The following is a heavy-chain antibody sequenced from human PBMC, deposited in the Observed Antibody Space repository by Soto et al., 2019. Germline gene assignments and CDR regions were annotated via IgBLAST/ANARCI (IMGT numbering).Heavy chain of an antibody. CDR3: ARDRNREYILTGLRYGYYFDY. CDR2: INAGNGNT. J-gene: IGHJ4*02. CDR1: GYTFTSYA. D-gene: IGHD3-9*01. Sequence: QVQLVQSGAEVKKPGASVKVSCKASGYTFTSYAMHWVRQAPGQRLEWMGWINAGNGNTKYSQKFQGRVTITRDTSASTAYMELSSLRSEDTAVYYCARDRNREYILTGLRYGYYFDYWGQGTLVTVSS. V-gene: IGHV1-3*01.